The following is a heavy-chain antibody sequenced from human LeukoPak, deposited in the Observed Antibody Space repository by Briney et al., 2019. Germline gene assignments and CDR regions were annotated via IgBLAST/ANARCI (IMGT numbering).Heavy chain of an antibody. D-gene: IGHD3-10*01. CDR1: GFTFSSYA. Sequence: SGGSLRLSCAASGFTFSSYAMHWVRQAPGKGLEYVSAITSNGGSTYYANSVKGRFTISRDNSKNTLYLQMNSLRAEDTAVYYCARGRAYYFGSGTYYYYYMDVWGKGTTVTISS. CDR3: ARGRAYYFGSGTYYYYYMDV. J-gene: IGHJ6*03. CDR2: ITSNGGST. V-gene: IGHV3-64*01.